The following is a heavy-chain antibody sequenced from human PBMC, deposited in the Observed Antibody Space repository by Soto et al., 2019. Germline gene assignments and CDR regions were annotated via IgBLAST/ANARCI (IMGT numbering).Heavy chain of an antibody. J-gene: IGHJ5*02. Sequence: EEQVLESGGGSAQPGGSLRLSCAASGFTFSNYGMTWVRQAPGKGLEWVSSINPRGIDTKYADSVKGRFTIARDNSKKITYLQMNNLRAEETAVYYCAQVGAYCYDDCTRTSWGQGTLATVSS. CDR3: AQVGAYCYDDCTRTS. D-gene: IGHD2-21*02. CDR2: INPRGIDT. V-gene: IGHV3-23*01. CDR1: GFTFSNYG.